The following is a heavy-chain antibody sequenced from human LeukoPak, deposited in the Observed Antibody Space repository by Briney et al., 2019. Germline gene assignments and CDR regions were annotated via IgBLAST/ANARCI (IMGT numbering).Heavy chain of an antibody. V-gene: IGHV3-23*01. CDR3: AKDQQYMTTVSTFDY. Sequence: GGSLRLSCAASGFTFSSYAMSWVRQAPGKGLEWVSAISGSGGSTYYADSVKGRFTISRDNSKNTLYLQMNSLRAEDTAVYYCAKDQQYMTTVSTFDYWGQGTLATVSS. CDR2: ISGSGGST. J-gene: IGHJ4*02. CDR1: GFTFSSYA. D-gene: IGHD4-17*01.